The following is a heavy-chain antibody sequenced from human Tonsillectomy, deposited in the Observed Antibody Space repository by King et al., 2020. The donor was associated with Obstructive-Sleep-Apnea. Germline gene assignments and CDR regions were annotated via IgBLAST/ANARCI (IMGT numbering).Heavy chain of an antibody. CDR1: GYDYY. CDR3: ARDAAAEFHSRPNYFDY. CDR2: INPNTGGT. D-gene: IGHD6-13*01. Sequence: VQLVESGAEVKKPGASVKVSCKASGYDYYIHWVRQAPGQGLEWMGWINPNTGGTDYAQKFQGRVTMTRDTSISTAYMELSSLRSDDTAFYYCARDAAAEFHSRPNYFDYWGQGTLVTVSS. J-gene: IGHJ4*02. V-gene: IGHV1-2*02.